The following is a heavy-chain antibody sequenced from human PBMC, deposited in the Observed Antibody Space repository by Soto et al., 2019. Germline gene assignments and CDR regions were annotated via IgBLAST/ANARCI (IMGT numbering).Heavy chain of an antibody. CDR2: IIPIFGTA. D-gene: IGHD3-3*01. CDR1: GGTFSSYA. V-gene: IGHV1-69*13. CDR3: ARDQKSTIFGAEIYYYYGMDV. J-gene: IGHJ6*02. Sequence: GASVKVSCKASGGTFSSYAISWVRQAPGQGLEWMGGIIPIFGTANYAQKFQGRVTITADESTSTAYMELSSLRSEDTAVYYCARDQKSTIFGAEIYYYYGMDVWGQGTTVTVSS.